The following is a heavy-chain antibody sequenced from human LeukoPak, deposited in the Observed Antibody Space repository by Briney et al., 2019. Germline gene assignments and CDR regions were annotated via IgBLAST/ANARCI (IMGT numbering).Heavy chain of an antibody. CDR2: ISSRTGHI. V-gene: IGHV3-21*01. Sequence: KSGGSLRLSCAASGFTFSDYGMNWVRQAPGQGLEWVSSISSRTGHIFFADSVKGRFTISRDDAKNSLYLQMSSLRAGDTAVYFCERGIVGTTDTTFDYWGQGILVTVSS. CDR3: ERGIVGTTDTTFDY. D-gene: IGHD1-26*01. CDR1: GFTFSDYG. J-gene: IGHJ4*02.